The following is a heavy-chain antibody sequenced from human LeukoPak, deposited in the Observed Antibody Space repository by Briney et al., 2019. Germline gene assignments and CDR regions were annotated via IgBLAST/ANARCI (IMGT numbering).Heavy chain of an antibody. J-gene: IGHJ3*02. D-gene: IGHD5-18*01. Sequence: GGSLRLSCAASGLRFSNYGMHRVRQAPGKGLEWVAFIRFDGSSKYFADSVKGRFIISRDNFQNTLILQMNNLKVEDTAVYYCAKVRVDTAMVDAFDIWGQGTRVVVSS. CDR3: AKVRVDTAMVDAFDI. CDR2: IRFDGSSK. CDR1: GLRFSNYG. V-gene: IGHV3-30*02.